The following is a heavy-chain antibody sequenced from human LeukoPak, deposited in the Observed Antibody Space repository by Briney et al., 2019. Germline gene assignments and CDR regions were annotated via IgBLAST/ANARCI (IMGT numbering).Heavy chain of an antibody. J-gene: IGHJ4*02. CDR1: GNYW. D-gene: IGHD2/OR15-2a*01. CDR2: INSDGSWT. CDR3: VSLYETY. V-gene: IGHV3-74*01. Sequence: GGSLRLSCAASGNYWMHWVRQAPGKGLVWVSHINSDGSWTTYVDSVKGRFTISKDNAKNMVYLQMNNLRAEDTAVYYCVSLYETYWGRGTLVTVSS.